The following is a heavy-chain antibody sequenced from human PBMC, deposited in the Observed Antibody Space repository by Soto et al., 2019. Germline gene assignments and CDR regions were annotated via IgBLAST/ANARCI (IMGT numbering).Heavy chain of an antibody. CDR1: GFTFSSYG. D-gene: IGHD3-22*01. CDR2: ISYDGSNK. J-gene: IGHJ4*02. V-gene: IGHV3-30*18. Sequence: QVQLVESGGGVVQPGRSLRLSCAASGFTFSSYGMHWVRQAPGKGLEWVAVISYDGSNKYYADSVKGRFTISRDNSNNTLYLQMNSLRAEDTAVYYCAKDIPAYYYDSSGPDYWGQGTLVTVSS. CDR3: AKDIPAYYYDSSGPDY.